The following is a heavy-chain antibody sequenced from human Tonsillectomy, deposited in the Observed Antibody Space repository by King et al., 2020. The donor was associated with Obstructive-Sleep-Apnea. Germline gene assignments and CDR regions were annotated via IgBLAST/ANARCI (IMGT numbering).Heavy chain of an antibody. CDR2: INHSGST. CDR3: ARGGYSYGYGGI. CDR1: GGSFSGYY. J-gene: IGHJ4*02. D-gene: IGHD5-18*01. V-gene: IGHV4-34*01. Sequence: VQLQQWGAGLVKPSETLSLTCAVYGGSFSGYYWSWIRQPPGKGLEWIGEINHSGSTNYNPSLKSRVTISVDTSKNQFSLKLSSVTAADTAVYYCARGGYSYGYGGIWGQGTLVTVSS.